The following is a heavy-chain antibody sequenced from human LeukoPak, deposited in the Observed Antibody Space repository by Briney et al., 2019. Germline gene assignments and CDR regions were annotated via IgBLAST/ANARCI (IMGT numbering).Heavy chain of an antibody. D-gene: IGHD4-11*01. Sequence: SVKVSCKASGGTFSSYTISWVRQAPGQGLEWMGRIIPILGIANYAQKFQGRVTITTDKSTSTAYMELSSLRSEDTAVYYCASSDHYSNYEAMDVWGKGTTVTVSS. V-gene: IGHV1-69*02. CDR3: ASSDHYSNYEAMDV. CDR2: IIPILGIA. CDR1: GGTFSSYT. J-gene: IGHJ6*04.